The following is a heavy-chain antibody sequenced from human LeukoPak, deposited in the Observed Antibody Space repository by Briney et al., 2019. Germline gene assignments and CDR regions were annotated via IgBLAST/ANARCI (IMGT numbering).Heavy chain of an antibody. J-gene: IGHJ4*02. CDR2: ISYDGSNK. D-gene: IGHD6-19*01. V-gene: IGHV3-30*03. Sequence: GGSLRLSCAASGFTLSSYGMHWVRQAPGKGLEWVAVISYDGSNKYYADSVKGRFTISRDNSKNTLYLQMNSLRAEDTAVYYCARNWGIAVAGPDFLDYWGQGTLVTVSS. CDR1: GFTLSSYG. CDR3: ARNWGIAVAGPDFLDY.